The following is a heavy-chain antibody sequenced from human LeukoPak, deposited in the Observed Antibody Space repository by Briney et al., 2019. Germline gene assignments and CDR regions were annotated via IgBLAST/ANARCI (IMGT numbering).Heavy chain of an antibody. CDR1: GGTISSSSYH. D-gene: IGHD2-2*01. CDR3: VRHCIKTSCYLYDL. Sequence: PSETLSLTCTVSGGTISSSSYHWGWIRQPPGKGLEWIGSIYYTGSTYYNPSLKSRVTMSVDTSNHQFSLKLSSVTAADTAAYYCVRHCIKTSCYLYDLWGQGVLVTVSS. V-gene: IGHV4-39*01. J-gene: IGHJ4*02. CDR2: IYYTGST.